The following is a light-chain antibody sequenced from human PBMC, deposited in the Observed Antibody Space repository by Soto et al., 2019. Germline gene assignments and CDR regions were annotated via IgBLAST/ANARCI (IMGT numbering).Light chain of an antibody. CDR2: GAS. J-gene: IGKJ5*01. Sequence: DIVMTQSADSLAVSLGERATINCKSRQSVFSNSNNKKYLAWCQQRPGQAPRLLIYGASTRAAGIPDRFSGSGSGTDFTITIRRLEPEDAEVYYCQQYGSSPITFGQGTRLEIK. CDR1: QSVFSNSNNKKY. CDR3: QQYGSSPIT. V-gene: IGKV4-1*01.